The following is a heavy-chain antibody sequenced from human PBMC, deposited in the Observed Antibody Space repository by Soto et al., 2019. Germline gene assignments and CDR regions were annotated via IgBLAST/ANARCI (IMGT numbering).Heavy chain of an antibody. D-gene: IGHD3-10*01. CDR3: ARDPSYYGWGSYYYFDY. J-gene: IGHJ4*02. V-gene: IGHV3-74*01. Sequence: GGSLRLSCAASGFTFSSDWMHWVRQAPGKGLVWVSRINTDGSGTTYADSVKGRFTISRDNAKNSLYLQMNSLRAEDTAVYYWARDPSYYGWGSYYYFDYGGQGAPVTVSS. CDR1: GFTFSSDW. CDR2: INTDGSGT.